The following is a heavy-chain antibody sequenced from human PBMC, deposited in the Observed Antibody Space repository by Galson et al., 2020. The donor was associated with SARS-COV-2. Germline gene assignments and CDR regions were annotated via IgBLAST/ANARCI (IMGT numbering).Heavy chain of an antibody. CDR1: GFTFSDYA. D-gene: IGHD3-22*01. CDR2: ISFDGNNR. V-gene: IGHV3-30*18. Sequence: GGSLRLSCVASGFTFSDYAIHWVRQAPGKGLEWVAIISFDGNNRYADSVKGRFTISRDNSESTLYLQMNSLRPEDTAVYYCAKETADYDSSNFDFWGQGTLVTVSS. CDR3: AKETADYDSSNFDF. J-gene: IGHJ4*02.